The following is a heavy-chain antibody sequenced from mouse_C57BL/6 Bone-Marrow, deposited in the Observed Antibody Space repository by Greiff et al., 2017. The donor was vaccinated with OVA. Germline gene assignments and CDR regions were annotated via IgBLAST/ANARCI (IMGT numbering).Heavy chain of an antibody. V-gene: IGHV1-82*01. Sequence: QVQLKQSGPELVKPGASVKISCKASGYAFSSSWMNWVKQRPGKGLEWIGRIYPGDGDTNYNGKFKGKATLTADKSSSTAYMQLSSLTSEDSAVYFCARSDTTDYFDYWGQGTTLTVSS. D-gene: IGHD1-1*01. CDR3: ARSDTTDYFDY. J-gene: IGHJ2*01. CDR2: IYPGDGDT. CDR1: GYAFSSSW.